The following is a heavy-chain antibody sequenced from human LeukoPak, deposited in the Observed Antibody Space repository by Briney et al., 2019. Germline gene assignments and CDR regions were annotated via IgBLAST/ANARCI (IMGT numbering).Heavy chain of an antibody. D-gene: IGHD4-17*01. CDR3: AGAYGTSLHFDY. Sequence: SQTLSLTCAIPGSSVSSNSAAWNWIRLSPTKGLEWLGRTYYRSKWYNEYAVSVKSRLSITPDTSKNHYSLQLNFVTPEDTATYYCAGAYGTSLHFDYWGQGSLVTVSS. V-gene: IGHV6-1*01. CDR2: TYYRSKWYN. CDR1: GSSVSSNSAA. J-gene: IGHJ4*02.